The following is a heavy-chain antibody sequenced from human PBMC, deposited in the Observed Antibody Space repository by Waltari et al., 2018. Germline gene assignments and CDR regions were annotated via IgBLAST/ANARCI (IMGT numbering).Heavy chain of an antibody. J-gene: IGHJ4*02. D-gene: IGHD3-16*02. CDR3: ARGDDYIWGSYRYGAYFDY. CDR1: GFTFSSYA. V-gene: IGHV3-30-3*01. CDR2: KSYDGSNK. Sequence: QVQLVESGGGVVQPGRSLRLSCAASGFTFSSYAMHWVRQAPGKGLEWVAVKSYDGSNKYYADSVKGRFTISRDNSKNTLYLQMNSLRAEDTAVYYCARGDDYIWGSYRYGAYFDYWGQGTLVTVSS.